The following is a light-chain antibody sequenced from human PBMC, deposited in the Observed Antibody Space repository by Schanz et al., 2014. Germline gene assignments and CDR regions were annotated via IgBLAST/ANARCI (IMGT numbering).Light chain of an antibody. V-gene: IGLV2-8*01. CDR3: SSYTRSSPVV. CDR1: SSDVGGYNY. J-gene: IGLJ2*01. Sequence: QSALTQPPSASGSPGQSVTISCTGTSSDVGGYNYVSWYQQHPGKAPKLMIYEVSERPSGVPDRFSGSKSGNTASLTVSGLQAEDEADYYCSSYTRSSPVVFGGGTKLTVL. CDR2: EVS.